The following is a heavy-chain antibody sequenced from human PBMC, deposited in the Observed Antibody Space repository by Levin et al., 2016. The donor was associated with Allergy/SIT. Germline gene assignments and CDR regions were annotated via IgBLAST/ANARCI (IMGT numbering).Heavy chain of an antibody. Sequence: WVRQAPGQGLEWMGVINPSGSRTTYAQKFQGRVTMTRDTSTSTVYMELRSLRSEDSAVYYCARMSSGWPYWGQGTLVTVSS. D-gene: IGHD6-19*01. J-gene: IGHJ4*02. CDR2: INPSGSRT. V-gene: IGHV1-46*01. CDR3: ARMSSGWPY.